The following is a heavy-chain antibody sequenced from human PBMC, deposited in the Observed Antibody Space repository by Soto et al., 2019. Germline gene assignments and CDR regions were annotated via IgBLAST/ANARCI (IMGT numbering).Heavy chain of an antibody. CDR1: GFTFSSYA. Sequence: EVQLLESGGGLVQPGGSPRLSCAASGFTFSSYAMNWVRQAPGKGLEWVSSVSGGGDGTYYADSVKGRFTISRDNSKNTLYLQMNSLRAQDTAVYFCTKGPIFGVVTHSFDSWGQGTLVTVSS. V-gene: IGHV3-23*01. D-gene: IGHD3-3*01. CDR2: VSGGGDGT. CDR3: TKGPIFGVVTHSFDS. J-gene: IGHJ4*02.